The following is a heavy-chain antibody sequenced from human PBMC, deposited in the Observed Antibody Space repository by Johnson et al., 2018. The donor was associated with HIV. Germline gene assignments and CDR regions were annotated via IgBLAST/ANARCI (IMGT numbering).Heavy chain of an antibody. CDR2: ISSSGSTI. J-gene: IGHJ3*01. D-gene: IGHD2-21*01. CDR3: AKGPQGIATPDAFDV. CDR1: GLTFSDYD. V-gene: IGHV3-11*04. Sequence: VQLVESGGGLVKPGGSLRLSCVASGLTFSDYDMSWIRQAPGKGLEWVSYISSSGSTIYYADSVEGRFTISRDNAKNSLYLQMNSLRAEDTAVYYCAKGPQGIATPDAFDVWGQGTILTVSS.